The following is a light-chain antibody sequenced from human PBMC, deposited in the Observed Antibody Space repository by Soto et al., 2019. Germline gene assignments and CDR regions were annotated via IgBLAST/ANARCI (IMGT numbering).Light chain of an antibody. J-gene: IGKJ5*01. V-gene: IGKV3-11*01. CDR1: QSVSKY. CDR3: QQRSTWPIT. CDR2: DTS. Sequence: EVVLTQSPVTLSLSPGERATLSCRSSQSVSKYLGWYQRKPGQAPGLLIYDTSNRATGIPARFVGSGSGADFTLTISSLEPEDFAVYYCQQRSTWPITFGQGTRLEIK.